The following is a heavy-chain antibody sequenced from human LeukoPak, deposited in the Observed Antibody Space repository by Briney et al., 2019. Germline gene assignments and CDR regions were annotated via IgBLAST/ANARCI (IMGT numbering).Heavy chain of an antibody. D-gene: IGHD6-19*01. CDR3: ARATVAGAFDF. CDR1: GGSVPNFY. J-gene: IGHJ4*02. Sequence: SETLSLTCTVSGGSVPNFYWNWIRQSLGKRLEWIGYIYNSGSINYNPSLKSRVAISEDTSKNQFPLKLSSVTAADTAVYYCARATVAGAFDFWGQGTLVTVPS. V-gene: IGHV4-59*02. CDR2: IYNSGSI.